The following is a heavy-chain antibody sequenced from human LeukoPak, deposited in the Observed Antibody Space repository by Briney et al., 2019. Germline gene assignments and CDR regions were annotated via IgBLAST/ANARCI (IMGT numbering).Heavy chain of an antibody. J-gene: IGHJ4*02. CDR1: GFTFSRSA. CDR2: ISSSGNT. Sequence: GGSLRLSCAASGFTFSRSAMTWVRQTPGKGLDWVSSISSSGNTYYADSVKGRFTISRDNSKNMLYLQLNSLRAEDTAVYYCVKGRISEDGLDFWGQGTLVTVSS. D-gene: IGHD6-13*01. CDR3: VKGRISEDGLDF. V-gene: IGHV3-23*01.